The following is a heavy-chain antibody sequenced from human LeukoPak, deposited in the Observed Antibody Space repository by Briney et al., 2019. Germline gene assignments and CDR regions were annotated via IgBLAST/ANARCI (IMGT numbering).Heavy chain of an antibody. J-gene: IGHJ3*02. D-gene: IGHD3-3*01. V-gene: IGHV3-30*18. CDR1: GFTFSSYG. CDR3: AKDNRITIFGVVIISAFDI. CDR2: ISYDGSNK. Sequence: PGGSLRLSCAASGFTFSSYGMHWVRQAPGKGLEWVAAISYDGSNKYYADSVKGRFTISRDNSKNTLYLQMNSLRAEDTAVYYCAKDNRITIFGVVIISAFDIWGQGTMVTVSS.